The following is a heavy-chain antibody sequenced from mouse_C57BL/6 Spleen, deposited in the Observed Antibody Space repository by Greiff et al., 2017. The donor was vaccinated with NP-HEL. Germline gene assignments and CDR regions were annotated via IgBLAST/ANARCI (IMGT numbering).Heavy chain of an antibody. CDR3: ARTVMVTFDY. D-gene: IGHD2-2*01. J-gene: IGHJ2*01. CDR1: GYAFSSYW. V-gene: IGHV1-80*01. CDR2: IYPGDGDT. Sequence: QVHVKQSGAELVKPGASVKISCKASGYAFSSYWMNWVKQRPGKGLEWIGQIYPGDGDTNYNGKFKGKATLTADKSSSTAYMQLSSLTSEDSAVYFCARTVMVTFDYWGQGTTLTVSS.